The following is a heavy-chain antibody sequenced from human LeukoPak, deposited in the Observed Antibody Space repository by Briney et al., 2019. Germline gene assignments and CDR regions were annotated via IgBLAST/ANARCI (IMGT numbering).Heavy chain of an antibody. CDR1: GFTFDDYG. D-gene: IGHD3-22*01. CDR3: ARIGGVLYDSSGYYDY. CDR2: INWNGGST. J-gene: IGHJ4*02. Sequence: GGSLRLSCAASGFTFDDYGMSWVRQAPGKGLEWVSGINWNGGSTGYADSVRGRFTISRDNAKNSLYLQMNSLRAEDTALYYCARIGGVLYDSSGYYDYWGQGTLVTVSS. V-gene: IGHV3-20*04.